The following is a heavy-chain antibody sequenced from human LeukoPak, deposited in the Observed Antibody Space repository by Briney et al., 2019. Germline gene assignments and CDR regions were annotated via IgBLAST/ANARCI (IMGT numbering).Heavy chain of an antibody. CDR2: ISSSSSYI. CDR3: ARDRGYSYVFDY. J-gene: IGHJ4*02. V-gene: IGHV3-21*01. CDR1: GFTFSSYS. Sequence: GGSLRLSCAASGFTFSSYSMNWVRQAPGKGLEWVSSISSSSSYIYYADSVKGRFTISRDNAKNSLYLQMNSLRAEDTAVYYCARDRGYSYVFDYGGQGTLVTVSS. D-gene: IGHD5-18*01.